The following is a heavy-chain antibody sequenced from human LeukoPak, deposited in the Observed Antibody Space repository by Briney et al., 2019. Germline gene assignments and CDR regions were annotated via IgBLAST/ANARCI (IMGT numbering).Heavy chain of an antibody. Sequence: GASVKVSCKASGGAFTDYAINWVRQAPGQGLEWMGRIIPLLSITNYAQNFQGRVTVTADRSTSTAYMELSRLRSDDTAVYYCARDLPRAVVPAATEGWGQGTLVTVSS. CDR1: GGAFTDYA. V-gene: IGHV1-69*04. CDR2: IIPLLSIT. J-gene: IGHJ4*02. CDR3: ARDLPRAVVPAATEG. D-gene: IGHD2-2*01.